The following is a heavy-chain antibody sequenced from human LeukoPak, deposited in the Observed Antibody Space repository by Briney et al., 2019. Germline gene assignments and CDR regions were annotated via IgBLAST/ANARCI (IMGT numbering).Heavy chain of an antibody. Sequence: SETLSLTCTVSGGSISSSIYYWGWIRQPPGKGLEWIGSIRYSGSTFYNPSLRSRVTMSIHTSKNQFSLKLTFVTAADTAVYYCAGRRSGIAVAGTRRDYWGQGSLVTVSP. CDR1: GGSISSSIYY. D-gene: IGHD6-19*01. CDR3: AGRRSGIAVAGTRRDY. J-gene: IGHJ4*02. V-gene: IGHV4-39*01. CDR2: IRYSGST.